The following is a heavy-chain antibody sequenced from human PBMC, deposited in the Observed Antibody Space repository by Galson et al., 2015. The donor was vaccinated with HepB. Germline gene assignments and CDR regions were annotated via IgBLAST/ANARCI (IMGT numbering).Heavy chain of an antibody. CDR3: ARDATVVTTLYYYYGMDV. Sequence: SVKVSCKASGGTFSSYAISWVRQAPGQGLEWMGGIIPIFGTANYAQKFQGRVTITADKSTSTAYMELSSLRSEDTAVYYCARDATVVTTLYYYYGMDVWGQGTTVTVSS. V-gene: IGHV1-69*06. CDR1: GGTFSSYA. J-gene: IGHJ6*02. CDR2: IIPIFGTA. D-gene: IGHD4-23*01.